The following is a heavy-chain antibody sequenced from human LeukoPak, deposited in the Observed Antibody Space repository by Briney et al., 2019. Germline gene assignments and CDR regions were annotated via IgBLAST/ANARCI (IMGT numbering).Heavy chain of an antibody. V-gene: IGHV4-34*01. CDR1: GGSFSGYY. Sequence: PSETLSLTCDVYGGSFSGYYWSWIRQPPGMGLEWIGEINHSGSTNYNPSLKSRVTISVDTSKNQFSLKLSSVTAADTAVYYCARGSRYDILTGFNWFDPWGQGTLVTVSS. CDR3: ARGSRYDILTGFNWFDP. CDR2: INHSGST. D-gene: IGHD3-9*01. J-gene: IGHJ5*02.